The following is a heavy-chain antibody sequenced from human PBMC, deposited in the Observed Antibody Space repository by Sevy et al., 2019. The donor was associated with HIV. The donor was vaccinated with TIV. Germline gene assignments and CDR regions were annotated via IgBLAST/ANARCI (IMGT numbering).Heavy chain of an antibody. V-gene: IGHV4-39*01. CDR3: VGPKLRYTNGWHYLDV. Sequence: SETLSLTCTVSGASISSGGYYWGWIRQPPGKGLEWIAGINYSGITFYNPSLKSRVTISADTSKNQFSLRLSSVTAADSSIYFCVGPKLRYTNGWHYLDVWGQGTVVTVSS. D-gene: IGHD6-25*01. CDR2: INYSGIT. CDR1: GASISSGGYY. J-gene: IGHJ4*02.